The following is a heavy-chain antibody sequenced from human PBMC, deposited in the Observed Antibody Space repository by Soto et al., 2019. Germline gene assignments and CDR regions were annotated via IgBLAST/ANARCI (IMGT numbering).Heavy chain of an antibody. V-gene: IGHV4-34*02. J-gene: IGHJ6*02. Sequence: QVQLQQWGAELLKPSETLSLTCGVYGGSFSGYYWSWIRQPPGKGQEWIGEVNHSGSTNYNPSLKSRVTISVDTSKNQFSLKLSSVTAADTALYYCARKYLPYYGSGSPYGMDVWGQGTTVTVSS. D-gene: IGHD3-10*01. CDR3: ARKYLPYYGSGSPYGMDV. CDR2: VNHSGST. CDR1: GGSFSGYY.